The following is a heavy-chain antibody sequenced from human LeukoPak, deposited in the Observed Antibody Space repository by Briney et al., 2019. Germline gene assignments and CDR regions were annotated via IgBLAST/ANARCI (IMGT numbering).Heavy chain of an antibody. CDR3: ARDRIAVAAPPADY. V-gene: IGHV1-18*01. D-gene: IGHD6-19*01. Sequence: ASVKVSCKASGYTFTSYDINWVRQAPGQGLEWMGWISAYNGNTNYAQKLQGRVTTTTDTSTSTAYMELRSLRSDDTAVYYCARDRIAVAAPPADYWGQGTLVTVSS. CDR1: GYTFTSYD. J-gene: IGHJ4*02. CDR2: ISAYNGNT.